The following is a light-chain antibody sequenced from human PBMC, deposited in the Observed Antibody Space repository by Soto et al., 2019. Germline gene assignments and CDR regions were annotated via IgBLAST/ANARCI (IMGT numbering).Light chain of an antibody. CDR3: QQYNSYPWT. Sequence: DIPMTQSPSTLSASVGDRVTITCLASQSISSSLAWYQQKPGKAPKLLIYKASSLESGVPSRFSGSGSGTEFTLTVSSLQPDDFATYHCQQYNSYPWTFGQGTKVEIK. CDR1: QSISSS. J-gene: IGKJ1*01. V-gene: IGKV1-5*03. CDR2: KAS.